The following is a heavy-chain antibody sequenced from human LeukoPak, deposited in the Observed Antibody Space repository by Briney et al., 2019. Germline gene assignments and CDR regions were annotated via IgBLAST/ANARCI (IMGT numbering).Heavy chain of an antibody. D-gene: IGHD3-3*01. V-gene: IGHV3-64*01. J-gene: IGHJ4*02. CDR1: GFAFSSYA. Sequence: GGSLRLSCAASGFAFSSYAMHWVRQAPRKGLEYVSAISSNGGSTYYANSVKGRFTISRDNSKNTLYLQMGSLRAEDMAVYYCARLAYYDFWSGSRGFDYRGQGTSATVSS. CDR3: ARLAYYDFWSGSRGFDY. CDR2: ISSNGGST.